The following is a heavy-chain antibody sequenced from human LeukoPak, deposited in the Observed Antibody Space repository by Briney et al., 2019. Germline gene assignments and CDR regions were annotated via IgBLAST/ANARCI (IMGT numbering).Heavy chain of an antibody. CDR3: ARLFSLAGFQSFFGY. V-gene: IGHV4-4*09. J-gene: IGHJ4*02. D-gene: IGHD6-19*01. CDR1: GGSITSYY. CDR2: ISTRGGT. Sequence: SETLSLTCAVSGGSITSYYWSWIRQPPGKGLEWIGYISTRGGTNYNPSLKSRLTISVDTSNNQFSLKLISVTAADTAVYYCARLFSLAGFQSFFGYWGQGSLVTVSS.